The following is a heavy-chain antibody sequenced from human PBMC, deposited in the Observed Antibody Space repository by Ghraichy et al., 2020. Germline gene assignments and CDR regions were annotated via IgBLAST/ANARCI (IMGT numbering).Heavy chain of an antibody. V-gene: IGHV3-74*01. CDR1: GFTLRSYW. CDR2: INGGGTTT. J-gene: IGHJ4*02. CDR3: ARGNSGYGNFDY. Sequence: GGSLRLSCAASGFTLRSYWMHLVRQASGEGLVWVSRINGGGTTTNYADSAKGRFTISRDDAKNTLYLQMNSLRAEDTAVYYCARGNSGYGNFDYWGQGTLVTVSS. D-gene: IGHD5-12*01.